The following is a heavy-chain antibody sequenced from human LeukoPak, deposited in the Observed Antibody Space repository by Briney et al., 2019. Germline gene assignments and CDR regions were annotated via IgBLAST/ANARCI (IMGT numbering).Heavy chain of an antibody. CDR2: INSDGSST. V-gene: IGHV3-74*01. J-gene: IGHJ6*02. CDR3: ALVATYYSYSMDV. D-gene: IGHD5-12*01. Sequence: GGSLRLSCAASGFTFSSYWMHWVRQAPGKGLVWVSRINSDGSSTSYADSVKGRFTISRDNAKSSLYLQMNSLRAEDTAVYFCALVATYYSYSMDVWGQGTTVTVSS. CDR1: GFTFSSYW.